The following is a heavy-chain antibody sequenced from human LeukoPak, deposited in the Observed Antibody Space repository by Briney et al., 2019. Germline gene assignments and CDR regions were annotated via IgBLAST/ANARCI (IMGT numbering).Heavy chain of an antibody. Sequence: PSQTLSLTCTVSGDSISNGDYYWSWIRQPPGKGLEWIGYIHDSGSTYYNPSLKTRLAMSVDTSKNQFSLNLSSVTAADTAVYYCARYSDAFDIWGQGTMVTVSS. V-gene: IGHV4-30-4*01. J-gene: IGHJ3*02. CDR3: ARYSDAFDI. D-gene: IGHD2-15*01. CDR1: GDSISNGDYY. CDR2: IHDSGST.